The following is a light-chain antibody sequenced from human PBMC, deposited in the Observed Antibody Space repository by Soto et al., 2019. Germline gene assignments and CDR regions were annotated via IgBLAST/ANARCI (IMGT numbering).Light chain of an antibody. CDR1: QTVRSN. CDR3: QQYNNWPPWT. CDR2: DAS. J-gene: IGKJ1*01. V-gene: IGKV3-15*01. Sequence: EIVMTQSPAALSVSPGERSTLTCKASQTVRSNLAWYQQKRGQAPRLLIYDASTRATGIPARFSGSGSGTDFTLTISSRQSEDFAVYFCQQYNNWPPWTFGQGTKVETK.